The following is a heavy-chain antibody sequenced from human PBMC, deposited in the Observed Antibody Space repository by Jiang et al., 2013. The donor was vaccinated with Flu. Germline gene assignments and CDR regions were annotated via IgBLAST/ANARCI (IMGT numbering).Heavy chain of an antibody. V-gene: IGHV3-53*01. CDR3: ARDKEFCTSTSCYLLFDP. D-gene: IGHD2-2*01. J-gene: IGHJ5*02. Sequence: QLLESGGGLIQPGGSLRLSCAVSGFTVSSNYMSWVRQAPGKGPEWVSILYSSGITYYADSVKGRFTISRDDSQNTLFLQMNSLRVEDTAVYYCARDKEFCTSTSCYLLFDPWGQGTRVTVSS. CDR2: LYSSGIT. CDR1: GFTVSSNY.